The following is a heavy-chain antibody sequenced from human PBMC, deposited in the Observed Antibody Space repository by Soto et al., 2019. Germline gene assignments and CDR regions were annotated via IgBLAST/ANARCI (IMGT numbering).Heavy chain of an antibody. CDR2: IYYSGST. CDR1: GDSISSSSYH. V-gene: IGHV4-39*01. CDR3: ARRFNRGGGWFDP. D-gene: IGHD3-10*01. J-gene: IGHJ5*02. Sequence: SETLSLTCTVSGDSISSSSYHWGWIRQPPGEGLEWIGTIYYSGSTFYNPSLGSRVAISGDTSKNQFSLRLNSVTAADTAVYFCARRFNRGGGWFDPWGLETLVTVSS.